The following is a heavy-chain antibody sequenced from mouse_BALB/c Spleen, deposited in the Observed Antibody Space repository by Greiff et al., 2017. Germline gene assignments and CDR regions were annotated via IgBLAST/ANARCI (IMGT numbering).Heavy chain of an antibody. CDR2: IWAGGST. CDR1: GFSLTSYG. CDR3: ARARGSDWYFDV. Sequence: LQESGPGLVAPSQSLSITCTVSGFSLTSYGVHWVRQPPGKGLEWLGVIWAGGSTNYNSAIMSRLSISKDNSKSQVFLKMNSLQTDETAMYYCARARGSDWYFDVWGAGTTVTVSS. D-gene: IGHD1-1*02. V-gene: IGHV2-9*02. J-gene: IGHJ1*01.